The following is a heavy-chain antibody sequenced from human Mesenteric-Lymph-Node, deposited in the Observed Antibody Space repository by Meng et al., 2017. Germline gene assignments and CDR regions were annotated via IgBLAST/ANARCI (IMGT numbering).Heavy chain of an antibody. J-gene: IGHJ5*02. CDR3: ARVNDFWSGYNWFDP. D-gene: IGHD3-3*01. CDR1: GGSFSGYY. V-gene: IGHV4-34*01. CDR2: INHSGST. Sequence: SQTLSLTCAVYGGSFSGYYWSWIRQPPGKGLEWIGEINHSGSTNYNPSLKSRVTISVDTSKSQFSLKLSSVTAADTAVYYCARVNDFWSGYNWFDPWGQGTLVTVSS.